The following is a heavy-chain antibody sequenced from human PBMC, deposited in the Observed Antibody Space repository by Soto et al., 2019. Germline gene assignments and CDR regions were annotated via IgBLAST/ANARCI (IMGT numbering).Heavy chain of an antibody. V-gene: IGHV3-74*01. D-gene: IGHD6-19*01. J-gene: IGHJ4*02. CDR3: ASEDGWDSFDY. CDR2: TESDGSST. CDR1: GFTFSSYW. Sequence: EVQLVESGGALVQPGGSLRLSCAASGFTFSSYWMHWFRQSPGEGLVWVSRTESDGSSTSYADSVRGRFTISRDNGKNTLYLQMISLRGEDTAVYYCASEDGWDSFDYWGQGTLVTVSS.